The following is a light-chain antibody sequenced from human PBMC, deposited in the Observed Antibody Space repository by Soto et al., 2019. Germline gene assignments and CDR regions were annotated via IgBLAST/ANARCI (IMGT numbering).Light chain of an antibody. Sequence: DIQMTQSPSSLSASVGDRVTITCRASQSISSYLNWYQQKPGKAPKLLIYAASSLQSGVPSRFSGSGSGTDFTLTISSLQPEDFATYYCQQSYSTSRGFGQGTKVEIK. CDR2: AAS. V-gene: IGKV1-39*01. CDR1: QSISSY. CDR3: QQSYSTSRG. J-gene: IGKJ1*01.